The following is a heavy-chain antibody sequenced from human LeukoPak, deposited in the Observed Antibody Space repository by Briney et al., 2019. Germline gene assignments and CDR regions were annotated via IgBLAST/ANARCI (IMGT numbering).Heavy chain of an antibody. D-gene: IGHD4-17*01. CDR1: GGTFSSYA. Sequence: SVKVSCKASGGTFSSYAISWVRQAPGQGLEWMGGIIPIFGTANYAQKFQGRVTITADESTSTAYMELSSLRSEDTAVYYCARVGDYGDYFDYWGQETLVTVSS. CDR3: ARVGDYGDYFDY. CDR2: IIPIFGTA. J-gene: IGHJ4*02. V-gene: IGHV1-69*01.